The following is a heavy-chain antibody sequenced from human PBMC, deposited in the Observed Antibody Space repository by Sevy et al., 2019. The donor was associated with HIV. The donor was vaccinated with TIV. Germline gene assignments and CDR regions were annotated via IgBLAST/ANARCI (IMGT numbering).Heavy chain of an antibody. CDR1: GFTFSSYC. Sequence: GWSLRLSCAASGFTFSSYCMHWVRQAPGKGLEWVAVISYDGSNKYYADSVKGRFTISRDNSKNTLYLQMNSLRAEDTAVYYCAKSGVLTIFGVVINYYFDYWGQGTLVTVSS. V-gene: IGHV3-30*18. J-gene: IGHJ4*02. CDR3: AKSGVLTIFGVVINYYFDY. D-gene: IGHD3-3*01. CDR2: ISYDGSNK.